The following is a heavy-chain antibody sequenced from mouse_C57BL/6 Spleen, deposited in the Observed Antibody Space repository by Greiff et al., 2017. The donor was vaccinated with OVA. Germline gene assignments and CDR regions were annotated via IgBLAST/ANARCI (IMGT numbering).Heavy chain of an antibody. CDR2: IRSKSNNYAT. J-gene: IGHJ3*01. CDR1: GFSFNTYA. CDR3: VRHPFYH. Sequence: GGGLVQPKGSLKLSCAASGFSFNTYAMNWVRQAPGKGLEWVARIRSKSNNYATYYADSVKDRFTISRDDSESMLYLQMNNLKTEDTAMYYCVRHPFYHWGQGTLVTVSA. V-gene: IGHV10-1*01.